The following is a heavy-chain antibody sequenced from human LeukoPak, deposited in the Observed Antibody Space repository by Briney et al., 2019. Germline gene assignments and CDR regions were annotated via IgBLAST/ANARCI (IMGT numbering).Heavy chain of an antibody. D-gene: IGHD6-6*01. V-gene: IGHV4-59*01. CDR2: IYYSGST. Sequence: SETLSLTCAVYGGSFSGYYWSWIRQPPGKGLEWIGYIYYSGSTNYNPSLKSRVTISVDTSKNQFSLKLSSVTAADTAVYYCASLDSSLNYWGQGTLVTVSS. CDR3: ASLDSSLNY. CDR1: GGSFSGYY. J-gene: IGHJ4*02.